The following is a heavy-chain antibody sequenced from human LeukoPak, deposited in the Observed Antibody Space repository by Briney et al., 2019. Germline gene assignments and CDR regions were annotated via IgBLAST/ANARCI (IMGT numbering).Heavy chain of an antibody. J-gene: IGHJ4*02. V-gene: IGHV1-58*02. Sequence: GASVTVSFKSSVFTFTNSAMQWVRQARGQRLEWIGWIVVGRGNTNYAQMFKERVTITRDMSTSTAYMELSSLRSEDTAVYYCAADDQRWLEWGQGTLVAVSS. CDR1: VFTFTNSA. CDR3: AADDQRWLE. CDR2: IVVGRGNT. D-gene: IGHD6-19*01.